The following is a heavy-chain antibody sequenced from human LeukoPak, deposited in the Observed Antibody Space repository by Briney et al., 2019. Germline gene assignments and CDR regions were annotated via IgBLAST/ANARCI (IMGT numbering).Heavy chain of an antibody. CDR3: AVSRGY. V-gene: IGHV3-7*01. D-gene: IGHD2-8*01. CDR1: GFTFVSYW. J-gene: IGHJ4*02. Sequence: GGSLRLSCAASGFTFVSYWMSWVRQAPGKGLEWVANIKQDGSEKYYVDSVKGRFTISRDNAKNSLYLQMNSLRAEDTAVYYCAVSRGYWGQGTLVTVSS. CDR2: IKQDGSEK.